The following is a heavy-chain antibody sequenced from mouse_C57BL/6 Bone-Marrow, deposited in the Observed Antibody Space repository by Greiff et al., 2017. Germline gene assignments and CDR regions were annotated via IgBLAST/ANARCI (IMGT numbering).Heavy chain of an antibody. CDR1: GYTFTSYW. Sequence: QVQLQQPGAELVKPGASVKMSCKASGYTFTSYWITWVKQRPGQGLEWIGDIYPGSGSTNYNEKFKSKATLTVDTSASTACMQLSSLTSEDSAVYYCARPYYSNYWNFDVWGTGTTVTVSS. D-gene: IGHD2-5*01. V-gene: IGHV1-55*01. CDR2: IYPGSGST. J-gene: IGHJ1*03. CDR3: ARPYYSNYWNFDV.